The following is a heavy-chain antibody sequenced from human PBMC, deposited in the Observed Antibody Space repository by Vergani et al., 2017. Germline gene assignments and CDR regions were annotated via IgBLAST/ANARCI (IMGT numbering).Heavy chain of an antibody. D-gene: IGHD3-3*01. Sequence: QVQLQESGPGLVKPSETLSLTCTVSGGSISSYYWSWIRQPPGKGLEWIGYIYYSGSTNYNPSLKSRVTISVDTSKNQFPLKLSSVTAADTAVYYCARWSGAAGNWFDPWGQGTLVTVSS. CDR2: IYYSGST. V-gene: IGHV4-59*01. CDR3: ARWSGAAGNWFDP. J-gene: IGHJ5*02. CDR1: GGSISSYY.